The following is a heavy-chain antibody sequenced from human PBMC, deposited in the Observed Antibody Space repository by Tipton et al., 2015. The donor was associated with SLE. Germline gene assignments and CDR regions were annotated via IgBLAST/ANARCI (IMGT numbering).Heavy chain of an antibody. CDR3: ARRPVGSTLDY. CDR1: GGSITNHY. V-gene: IGHV4-59*11. Sequence: TLSLTCTVSGGSITNHYSNWIRQPPGKGLEWFGYIHYSGTTHDNPSLKSRVTMSVDMSKNQFSLQLSSVTAADTAVYYCARRPVGSTLDYWGQGTLVTVSS. D-gene: IGHD1-26*01. J-gene: IGHJ4*02. CDR2: IHYSGTT.